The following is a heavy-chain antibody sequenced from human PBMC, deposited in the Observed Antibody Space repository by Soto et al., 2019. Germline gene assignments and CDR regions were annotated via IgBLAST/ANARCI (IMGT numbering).Heavy chain of an antibody. V-gene: IGHV3-21*01. CDR1: GFTFSAYN. D-gene: IGHD3-22*01. CDR2: ITSGRTYI. CDR3: ARGYASSAGDY. J-gene: IGHJ4*02. Sequence: GGSLILSCAASGFTFSAYNMNWVRQAPGKGLEWVSSITSGRTYIYYADSVKGRFTISRENAKNSLFLQMNSLRVEDTAVYYGARGYASSAGDYWGQGTLVTVSS.